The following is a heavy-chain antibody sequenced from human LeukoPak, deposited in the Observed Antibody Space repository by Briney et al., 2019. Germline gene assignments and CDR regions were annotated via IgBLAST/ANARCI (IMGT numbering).Heavy chain of an antibody. V-gene: IGHV3-21*01. CDR3: ARGKNIAAAGTDYYYYGMDV. D-gene: IGHD6-13*01. CDR2: IISSSSYI. Sequence: GGSLRLSCAASGFTFSSYSMNWVRQAPGKGLEWVSSIISSSSYIYYADSVKGRFTISRDNAKNSLYLQMNSLRAEDTAVYYCARGKNIAAAGTDYYYYGMDVWGQGTTVTVSS. CDR1: GFTFSSYS. J-gene: IGHJ6*02.